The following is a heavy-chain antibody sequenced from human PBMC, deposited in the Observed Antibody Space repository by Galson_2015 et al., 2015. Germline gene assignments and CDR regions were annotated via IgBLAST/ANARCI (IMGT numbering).Heavy chain of an antibody. D-gene: IGHD6-19*01. CDR2: ISYEGSNK. V-gene: IGHV3-30*03. J-gene: IGHJ4*02. Sequence: SLRLSCAASGFTFSSYGMHWVRQAPGKGLEWVAVISYEGSNKYYADSAKGRFTTSRDNSKNTLYLQMNSLRAEDTAVYYCARDPGMAAVAVDFDYWGQGTLVTVSS. CDR1: GFTFSSYG. CDR3: ARDPGMAAVAVDFDY.